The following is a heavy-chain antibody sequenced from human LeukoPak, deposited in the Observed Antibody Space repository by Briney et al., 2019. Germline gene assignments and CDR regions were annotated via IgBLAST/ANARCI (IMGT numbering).Heavy chain of an antibody. V-gene: IGHV1-69*13. J-gene: IGHJ4*02. D-gene: IGHD3-22*01. CDR2: IIPIFGTA. CDR1: GGTFSSYA. CDR3: ARDVSDSSGYYDY. Sequence: ASVKVSCKASGGTFSSYAISWVRQAPGQGLEWMGGIIPIFGTANYARKFQGRVTITADESTSTAYMELSSLRSEDTAVYYCARDVSDSSGYYDYWGQGTLVTVSS.